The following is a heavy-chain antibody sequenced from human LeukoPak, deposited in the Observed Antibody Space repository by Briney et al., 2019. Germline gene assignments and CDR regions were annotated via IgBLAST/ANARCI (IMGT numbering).Heavy chain of an antibody. D-gene: IGHD3-10*01. J-gene: IGHJ3*02. CDR1: GYTFTGYY. CDR2: INPNSGGT. CDR3: ARGAYGSGWEAFDI. V-gene: IGHV1-2*02. Sequence: ASVKVSCKASGYTFTGYYMHWARQAPGQGLEWMGWINPNSGGTNYEQNFQGRVTMTRDTSISTAYMELSRLRSDDTAVYYCARGAYGSGWEAFDIWGQGTMVTVSS.